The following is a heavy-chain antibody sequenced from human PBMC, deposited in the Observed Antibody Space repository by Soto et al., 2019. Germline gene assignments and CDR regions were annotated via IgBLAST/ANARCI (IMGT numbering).Heavy chain of an antibody. CDR2: IIPIFGTA. V-gene: IGHV1-69*06. CDR1: GGTFSSYA. CDR3: ARDCSSTSCYTTHYYYYGMDV. D-gene: IGHD2-2*02. Sequence: QVQLVQSGAEVKKPGSSVKVSCMASGGTFSSYAISWVRQAPGQGLEWMGGIIPIFGTANYAQKFQGRVTITADKSTSTAYMELSSLRSEDTAVYYCARDCSSTSCYTTHYYYYGMDVWGQGTTVTVSS. J-gene: IGHJ6*02.